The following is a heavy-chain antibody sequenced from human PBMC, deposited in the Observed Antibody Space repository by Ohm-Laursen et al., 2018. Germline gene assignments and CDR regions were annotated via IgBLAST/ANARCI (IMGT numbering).Heavy chain of an antibody. Sequence: GSLRLSCSASGFTFSSYSMNWVRQAPGKGLEWVSSISSSSSYIYYADSVKGRFTISRDNAKNSLYLQMNSLRAEDTALYYCAKDMGRGVSSWSTQLGFDFWGQGTLVTVSS. D-gene: IGHD7-27*01. V-gene: IGHV3-21*04. J-gene: IGHJ4*02. CDR1: GFTFSSYS. CDR3: AKDMGRGVSSWSTQLGFDF. CDR2: ISSSSSYI.